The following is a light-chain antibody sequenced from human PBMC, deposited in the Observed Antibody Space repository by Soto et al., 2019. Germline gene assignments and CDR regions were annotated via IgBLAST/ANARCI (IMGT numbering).Light chain of an antibody. Sequence: DIQMTQSPSSLSASVGDRVTITCRASQSISSYLNWYQQKPGKAPKLLSYAASSLQSGVPSRFSGSGSGTEFTLTISSLQPEDFATYYCQQSYSTPRTFGQGTKLEIK. V-gene: IGKV1-39*01. CDR2: AAS. J-gene: IGKJ2*02. CDR1: QSISSY. CDR3: QQSYSTPRT.